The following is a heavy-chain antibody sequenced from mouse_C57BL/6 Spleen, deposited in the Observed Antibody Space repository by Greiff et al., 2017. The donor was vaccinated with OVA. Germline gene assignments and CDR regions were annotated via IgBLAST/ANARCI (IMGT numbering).Heavy chain of an antibody. CDR3: ARGGYVYWYFDV. CDR2: ISDGGSYT. D-gene: IGHD2-2*01. Sequence: EVQVVESGGGLVKPGGSLKLSCAASGFTFSSYAMSWVRQTPEKRLEWVATISDGGSYTYYPDNVQGRFTISRDNAKNNLYLQMSHLKSEDTAMYYCARGGYVYWYFDVWGTGTTVTVSS. V-gene: IGHV5-4*01. J-gene: IGHJ1*03. CDR1: GFTFSSYA.